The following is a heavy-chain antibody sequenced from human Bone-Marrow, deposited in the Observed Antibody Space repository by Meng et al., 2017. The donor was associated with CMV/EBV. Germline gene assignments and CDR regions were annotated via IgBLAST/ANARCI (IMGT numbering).Heavy chain of an antibody. Sequence: GGSLRLSCAASEFIFRNYAMHWVRQAPGRGLEWLAVISYDGSKKYYADSVKGRFTISRDNSKNTLYLQMNGLRVEDRAVYFCARGSTSWYVNNDLDPWGQGTLVTVSS. J-gene: IGHJ5*02. D-gene: IGHD2-2*01. V-gene: IGHV3-30-3*01. CDR3: ARGSTSWYVNNDLDP. CDR1: EFIFRNYA. CDR2: ISYDGSKK.